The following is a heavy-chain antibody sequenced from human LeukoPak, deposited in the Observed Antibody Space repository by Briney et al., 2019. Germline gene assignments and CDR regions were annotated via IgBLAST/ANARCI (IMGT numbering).Heavy chain of an antibody. D-gene: IGHD3-22*01. CDR3: AISWSVWYYDSSRLDY. CDR2: INHSGST. CDR1: GGSFSGYY. V-gene: IGHV4-34*01. Sequence: SETLSLTCAVYGGSFSGYYWSWIRQPPGKGLEWIGEINHSGSTNYNPSLKSRVTISVDTSKNQFSLKLSSVTAADTAVYYCAISWSVWYYDSSRLDYWGQGTLVTVSS. J-gene: IGHJ4*02.